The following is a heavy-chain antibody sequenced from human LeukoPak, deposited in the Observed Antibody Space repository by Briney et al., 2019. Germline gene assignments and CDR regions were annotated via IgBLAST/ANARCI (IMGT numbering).Heavy chain of an antibody. V-gene: IGHV3-49*03. CDR3: TKSIMIVLVMPDY. J-gene: IGHJ4*02. CDR2: IRSKAYGGTT. D-gene: IGHD3-22*01. CDR1: GFTFGDYA. Sequence: GRSLRLSCTASGFTFGDYAMSWFRQAPGKGLEWVGFIRSKAYGGTTEYAASVKGRFTISRDDSKSIAYLQMNSLRTEDTAVYYCTKSIMIVLVMPDYWGQGTLVTVSS.